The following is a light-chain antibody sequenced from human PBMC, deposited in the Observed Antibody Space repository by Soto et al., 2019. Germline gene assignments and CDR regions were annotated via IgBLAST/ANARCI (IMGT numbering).Light chain of an antibody. CDR3: GTWANSLSAV. CDR1: SSNIGNNY. CDR2: DNN. V-gene: IGLV1-51*01. J-gene: IGLJ2*01. Sequence: QSVLTQPPSVSAAPGQKVTISCSGSSSNIGNNYVSWYQQLPGTAPKLLIYDNNVRPSGIPDRFSGSKSGTSATLDITGLHTGDEADYYCGTWANSLSAVFGGGTKLTVL.